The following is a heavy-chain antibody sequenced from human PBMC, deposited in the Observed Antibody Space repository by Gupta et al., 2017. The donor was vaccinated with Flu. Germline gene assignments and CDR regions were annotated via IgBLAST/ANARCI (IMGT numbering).Heavy chain of an antibody. D-gene: IGHD3-3*01. V-gene: IGHV1-2*02. CDR3: SEICGVAPDDH. J-gene: IGHJ4*02. Sequence: VQLVQSWAEVNKPGASVKVSCKPSGYTFPGYYMHWVRQAPGQGLEGMGWSNPNGGGKNDAQELQCRVTMTRDKSMSKAYMELGILRSDDTPAYYSSEICGVAPDDHWGKRTLV. CDR2: SNPNGGGK. CDR1: GYTFPGYY.